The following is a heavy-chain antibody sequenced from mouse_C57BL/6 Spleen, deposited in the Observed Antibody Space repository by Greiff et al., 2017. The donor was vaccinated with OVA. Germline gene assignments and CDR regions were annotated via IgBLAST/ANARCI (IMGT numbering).Heavy chain of an antibody. D-gene: IGHD2-2*01. CDR2: INYDGSST. CDR1: GFTFSDYY. Sequence: VKLVESEGGLVQPGSSMKLSCTASGFTFSDYYMAWVRQVPEKGLEWVANINYDGSSTYYLDSLKSRFIISRDNAKNILYLQMSSLKSEDTATYYCARGGGYDVGAMDYWGQGTSVTVSS. V-gene: IGHV5-16*01. CDR3: ARGGGYDVGAMDY. J-gene: IGHJ4*01.